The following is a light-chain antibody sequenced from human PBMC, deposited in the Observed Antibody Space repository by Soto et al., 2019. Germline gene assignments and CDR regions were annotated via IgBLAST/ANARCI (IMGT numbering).Light chain of an antibody. CDR3: QQYGTPLT. V-gene: IGKV3-20*01. CDR2: GVS. CDR1: QSVTYTY. J-gene: IGKJ1*01. Sequence: IVLTQSPGTLSLSPGERATLSCRASQSVTYTYLAWYQQKPGQAPRLLIYGVSNRATGIPDRFSGSGSGTDFTLTISRLEPEDFAVYYCQQYGTPLTFGQGTKVDIK.